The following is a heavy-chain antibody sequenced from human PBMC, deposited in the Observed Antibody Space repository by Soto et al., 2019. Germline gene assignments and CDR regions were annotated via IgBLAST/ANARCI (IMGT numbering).Heavy chain of an antibody. V-gene: IGHV1-69*13. CDR1: GGTFSSYS. CDR2: IIPIFGTA. D-gene: IGHD3-22*01. CDR3: ARDSGQGDSTPDY. Sequence: GASVKVSCKASGGTFSSYSISWVLQAPGQGLEWMGGIIPIFGTANYAQKFQGRVTITADESTSTAYMELSSLRSEDTAVYYCARDSGQGDSTPDYWGQGTLVTVSS. J-gene: IGHJ4*02.